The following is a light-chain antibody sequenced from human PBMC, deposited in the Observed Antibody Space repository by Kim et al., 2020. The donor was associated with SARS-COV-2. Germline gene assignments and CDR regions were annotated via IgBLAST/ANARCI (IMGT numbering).Light chain of an antibody. Sequence: NFMLTQPHSVSESPGKTVTISCTGSSDSIANNYVQWYQQLPGSSPTTVIYENDQRPSGVPDRFSGSVDSSSNSASLSISGLRTEDEADYYCQSYDNNNRHPVFGGGTQLTVL. CDR1: SDSIANNY. CDR3: QSYDNNNRHPV. CDR2: END. V-gene: IGLV6-57*01. J-gene: IGLJ2*01.